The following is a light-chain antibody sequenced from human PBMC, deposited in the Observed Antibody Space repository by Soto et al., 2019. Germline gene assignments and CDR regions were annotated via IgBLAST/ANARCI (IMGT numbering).Light chain of an antibody. CDR2: GAS. Sequence: EIVMTQSPATLSVSPGERATLSCRASQSVSSNLAWYKQKPGQAPRLLIYGASTRATGIPARFSGSGSGTEFTLTISILQSEDFAVYYCQQYNNWPPLTFGQGTKVDIK. J-gene: IGKJ1*01. V-gene: IGKV3-15*01. CDR3: QQYNNWPPLT. CDR1: QSVSSN.